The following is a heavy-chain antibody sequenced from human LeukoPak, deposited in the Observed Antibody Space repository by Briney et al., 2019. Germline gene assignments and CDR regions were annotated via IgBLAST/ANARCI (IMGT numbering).Heavy chain of an antibody. V-gene: IGHV4-59*01. Sequence: SETLSLTCTVSGGSISSYYWSWIRQPPGKGLEWIGYISYSGSTNYNPSLKSRVSISVDASKSQFSLKLSSVTAADTAVYYCARDVGASNFDYWGQGILVTVSS. J-gene: IGHJ4*02. D-gene: IGHD1-26*01. CDR3: ARDVGASNFDY. CDR1: GGSISSYY. CDR2: ISYSGST.